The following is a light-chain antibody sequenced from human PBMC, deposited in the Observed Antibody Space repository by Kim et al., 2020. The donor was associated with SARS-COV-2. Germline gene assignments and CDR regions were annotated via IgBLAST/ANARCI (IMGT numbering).Light chain of an antibody. J-gene: IGKJ4*01. CDR3: LQNNSYPLT. V-gene: IGKV1-17*01. CDR1: QGIRND. Sequence: DIQMTQSPPSLSASVGDRGTITCRSSQGIRNDLGWYQQKPGDAPKRLIYAAYTLQRGVPPRFSGGGSGAEFTLTISSVQTEDFATYYSLQNNSYPLTFGGGTKVDIK. CDR2: AAY.